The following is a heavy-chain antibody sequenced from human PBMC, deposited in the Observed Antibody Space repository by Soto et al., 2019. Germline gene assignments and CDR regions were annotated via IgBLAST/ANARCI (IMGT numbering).Heavy chain of an antibody. Sequence: GXLXLAFAPYRFTFXLSWMRGVRQAPGKGLVWVSRINIDGSRISNADSVKGRFTISRDNDKNTLYLQMNSMRAEYKAVYYCARVLSGGYDMDVWGQGITATVSS. D-gene: IGHD2-15*01. CDR1: RFTFXLSW. V-gene: IGHV3-74*01. J-gene: IGHJ6*03. CDR3: ARVLSGGYDMDV. CDR2: INIDGSRI.